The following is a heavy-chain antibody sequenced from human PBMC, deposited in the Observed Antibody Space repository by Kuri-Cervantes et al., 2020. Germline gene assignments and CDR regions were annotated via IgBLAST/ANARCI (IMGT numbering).Heavy chain of an antibody. V-gene: IGHV3-21*04. D-gene: IGHD3-22*01. CDR3: AKLNTYYYDSSDRGGIA. CDR2: ISSSSSYI. J-gene: IGHJ5*02. CDR1: GFTFSSYS. Sequence: LSLTCAASGFTFSSYSMNWVRQAPGKGLEWVSSISSSSSYIYYADSVKGRFTISRDNAKNSLYLQMNSLRAEDTALYYCAKLNTYYYDSSDRGGIAWGQGTLVTVSS.